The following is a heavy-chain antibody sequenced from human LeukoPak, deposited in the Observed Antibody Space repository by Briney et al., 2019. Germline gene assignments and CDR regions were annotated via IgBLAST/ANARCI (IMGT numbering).Heavy chain of an antibody. D-gene: IGHD3-10*01. CDR3: ARAPAYYYGSGSYGYWFDP. CDR1: GGSFSGYY. J-gene: IGHJ5*02. CDR2: INHSGST. Sequence: SETLSLTCAVYGGSFSGYYWSWIRQPPGKGLEWIGEINHSGSTNYNPSLKSRVTISVDTSKNQFSLKLSSVTAADTAVYYCARAPAYYYGSGSYGYWFDPWGQGTLVTVSS. V-gene: IGHV4-34*01.